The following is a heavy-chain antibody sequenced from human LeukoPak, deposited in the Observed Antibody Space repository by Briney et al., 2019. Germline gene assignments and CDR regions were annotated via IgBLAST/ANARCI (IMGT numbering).Heavy chain of an antibody. CDR3: ARTSSAGSGSYYNGRYYYYMDV. CDR1: GGSISSYY. D-gene: IGHD3-10*01. Sequence: ASETLSLTCTVSGGSISSYYWSWIRQPPGKGLEWIGYIYYSGSTNYNPSLKSRVTISVDTSKNQFSLKLSSVTAADRAVYYCARTSSAGSGSYYNGRYYYYMDVWGKGTTVTISS. J-gene: IGHJ6*03. CDR2: IYYSGST. V-gene: IGHV4-59*12.